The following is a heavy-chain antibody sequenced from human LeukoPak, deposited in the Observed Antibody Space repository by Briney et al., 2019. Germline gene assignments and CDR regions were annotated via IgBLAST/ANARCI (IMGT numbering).Heavy chain of an antibody. CDR2: IWYDGSNK. CDR3: ARAAMVRGADAFDI. D-gene: IGHD3-10*01. CDR1: GFTFGSYG. J-gene: IGHJ3*02. V-gene: IGHV3-33*01. Sequence: GRSLRLSCAASGFTFGSYGMHWVRQAPGKGLEWVAVIWYDGSNKYYADSVKGRFTISRDNSKNTLYLQMNSLRAEDTAVYYCARAAMVRGADAFDIWGQGTMVTVSS.